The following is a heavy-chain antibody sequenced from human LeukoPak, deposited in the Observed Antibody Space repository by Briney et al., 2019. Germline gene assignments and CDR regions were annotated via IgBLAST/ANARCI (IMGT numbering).Heavy chain of an antibody. D-gene: IGHD1-26*01. CDR1: GGSISSSSYY. CDR2: IYYSGST. Sequence: SETLSLTCTVSGGSISSSSYYWGWIRQPPGKGLEWIGSIYYSGSTNYNPSLTSRVTISVDTSKNQFSLKLSSVTAADTAVYYCARHTIVGPTDYFDYWGQGTLVTVSS. CDR3: ARHTIVGPTDYFDY. V-gene: IGHV4-39*01. J-gene: IGHJ4*02.